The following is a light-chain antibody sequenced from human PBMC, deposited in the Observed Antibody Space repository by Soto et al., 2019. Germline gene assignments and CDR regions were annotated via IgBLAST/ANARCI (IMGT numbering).Light chain of an antibody. Sequence: DIQMTQSPSTLSASVGDRVTITCRASQRISSWLAWYQLKPGKAPNLLIYQASTLETGVTSRFSGSGSGTEFTLTISSLQHDDFAPYFCQQYVNYPWTFGPGTKVEIK. CDR1: QRISSW. CDR2: QAS. CDR3: QQYVNYPWT. J-gene: IGKJ1*01. V-gene: IGKV1-5*03.